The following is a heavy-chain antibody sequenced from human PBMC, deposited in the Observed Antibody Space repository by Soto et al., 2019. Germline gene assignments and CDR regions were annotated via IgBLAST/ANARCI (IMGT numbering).Heavy chain of an antibody. Sequence: GGSLRLSCAASALTSSNYAMSWFRQAPGKGLEWVSLVSATAGTTYYTDSVKGRFTISRDNSRNTVYLQMNSLRADDTAVYYCAKDRLAGVFDYWGQGSLVIGSS. D-gene: IGHD3-16*01. CDR3: AKDRLAGVFDY. J-gene: IGHJ4*02. CDR2: VSATAGTT. CDR1: ALTSSNYA. V-gene: IGHV3-23*01.